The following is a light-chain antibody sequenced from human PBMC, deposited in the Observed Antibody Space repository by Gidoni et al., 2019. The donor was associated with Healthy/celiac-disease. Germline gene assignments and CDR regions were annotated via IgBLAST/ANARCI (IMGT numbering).Light chain of an antibody. J-gene: IGLJ2*01. V-gene: IGLV3-19*01. CDR3: NSRDSSGNHLVV. CDR2: GKN. CDR1: SLRSSY. Sequence: SSELTQDPAGSVALGQTVRITCQGDSLRSSYASWYQQKPGQAPVLVIYGKNNRPSGIPDRCSGSSSGNTASLTITGAQAEDEADYYCNSRDSSGNHLVVFGGGTKLTVL.